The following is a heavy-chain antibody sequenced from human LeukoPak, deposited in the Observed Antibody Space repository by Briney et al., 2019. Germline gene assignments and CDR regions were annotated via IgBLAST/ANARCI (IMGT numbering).Heavy chain of an antibody. V-gene: IGHV5-51*01. CDR3: ARHPGSAYYYYYYMDV. J-gene: IGHJ6*03. Sequence: RGESLKISCKGSGYSFTSYWIGWVRQMPGKGLEWMGIIYPGDSDTRYSPSFQGQVTISADKSISTAYLQWSSLKASDTAMYYCARHPGSAYYYYYYMDVWGKGTTVNVSS. D-gene: IGHD1-14*01. CDR1: GYSFTSYW. CDR2: IYPGDSDT.